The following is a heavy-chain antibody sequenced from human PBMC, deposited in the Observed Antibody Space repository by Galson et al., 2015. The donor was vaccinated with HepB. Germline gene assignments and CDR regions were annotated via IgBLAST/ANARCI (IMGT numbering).Heavy chain of an antibody. D-gene: IGHD1-26*01. V-gene: IGHV7-4-1*02. CDR3: ARELGFSGSYSHYYYYGMDV. CDR2: INTNTGNP. CDR1: GYTFTSYA. J-gene: IGHJ6*02. Sequence: SVKVSCKASGYTFTSYAMNWVRQAPGQGLEWMGWINTNTGNPTYAQGFTGRFVFSLDTSVSTAYLQISSLKAEDTAVYYCARELGFSGSYSHYYYYGMDVWGQGTTVTVSS.